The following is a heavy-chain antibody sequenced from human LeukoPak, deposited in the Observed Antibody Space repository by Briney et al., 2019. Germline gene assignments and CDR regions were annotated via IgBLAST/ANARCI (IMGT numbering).Heavy chain of an antibody. CDR2: INPNSGGT. V-gene: IGHV1-2*02. CDR1: GYSFTGYY. CDR3: ARVPLRRDQKPAAIYMLFDY. D-gene: IGHD2-2*02. Sequence: GESLKISCKGSGYSFTGYYMHWVRQAPGQGLEWMGWINPNSGGTNYAQKFQGRVTMTRDTSISTAYMELSRLRSDDTAVYYCARVPLRRDQKPAAIYMLFDYWGQGTLVTVSS. J-gene: IGHJ4*02.